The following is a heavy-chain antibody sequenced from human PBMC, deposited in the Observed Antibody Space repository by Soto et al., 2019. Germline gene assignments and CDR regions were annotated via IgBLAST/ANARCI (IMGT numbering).Heavy chain of an antibody. Sequence: ESGGGVVQPGRSLRLSCAASGFTFSSYGMHWVRQAPGKGLEWVAVIWYDGSNKYYADSVKGRFTISRDNSKNTLYLQMNSLRAEDTAVYYCARVPAAAGLAFDIWGQGTMVTVSS. D-gene: IGHD6-13*01. J-gene: IGHJ3*02. CDR3: ARVPAAAGLAFDI. CDR2: IWYDGSNK. CDR1: GFTFSSYG. V-gene: IGHV3-33*01.